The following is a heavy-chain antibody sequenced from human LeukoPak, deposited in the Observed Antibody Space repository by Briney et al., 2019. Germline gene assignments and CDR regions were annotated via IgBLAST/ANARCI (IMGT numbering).Heavy chain of an antibody. V-gene: IGHV4-59*01. CDR1: GDSISNYY. Sequence: PSETLSLTCTVSGDSISNYYWSWIRQPPGKGLEWIGYIYYSGSTNYNPSLKSRVTISVATSQNQVSLKLSSVTAADTAVYYCARVKAPTVTTWRAYYYMDVWGKGTTVTVSS. CDR3: ARVKAPTVTTWRAYYYMDV. J-gene: IGHJ6*03. D-gene: IGHD4-17*01. CDR2: IYYSGST.